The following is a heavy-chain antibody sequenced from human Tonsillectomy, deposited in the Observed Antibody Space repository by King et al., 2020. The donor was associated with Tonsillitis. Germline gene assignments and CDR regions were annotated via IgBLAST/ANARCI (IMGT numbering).Heavy chain of an antibody. J-gene: IGHJ4*02. D-gene: IGHD1-26*01. CDR3: ARYVSGSFDY. CDR2: MYSSGTI. CDR1: GGSISTSDQY. Sequence: QLQESGPGVVKPSETLSLTCTVSGGSISTSDQYWAWIRHPPGKGLEWIGYMYSSGTIFYNPSLKSRITISGGTSENRFSLKLSSVTAADTAAYFCARYVSGSFDYWGQGALVTVSS. V-gene: IGHV4-39*01.